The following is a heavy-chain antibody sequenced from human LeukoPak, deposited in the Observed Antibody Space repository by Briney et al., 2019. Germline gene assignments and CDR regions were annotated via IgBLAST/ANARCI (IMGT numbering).Heavy chain of an antibody. J-gene: IGHJ4*02. CDR1: GFTFSSYA. V-gene: IGHV3-30*04. CDR2: ISYDGSNK. CDR3: ARGITMIANFDY. Sequence: GGSLRLSCAASGFTFSSYAMHWARQAPGKGLEWVAVISYDGSNKYYADSVKGRFTISRDNSKNTLYLQMNSLRAEDTAVYYCARGITMIANFDYWGQGTLVTVSS. D-gene: IGHD3-22*01.